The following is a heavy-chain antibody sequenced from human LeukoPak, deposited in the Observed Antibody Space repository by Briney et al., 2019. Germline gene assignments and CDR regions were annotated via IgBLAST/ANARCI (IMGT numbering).Heavy chain of an antibody. Sequence: SGGSLRLSCAASGFTFSSYAMSWVRQAPGKGLEWVSAITGGGDTTYYAHPVKGRFTISRDNSKNTVYLQMNSLRAEDTAVYYSANRRCTSSSCYLEYWGQGILVAVSS. D-gene: IGHD2-2*01. CDR1: GFTFSSYA. CDR3: ANRRCTSSSCYLEY. J-gene: IGHJ4*02. CDR2: ITGGGDTT. V-gene: IGHV3-23*01.